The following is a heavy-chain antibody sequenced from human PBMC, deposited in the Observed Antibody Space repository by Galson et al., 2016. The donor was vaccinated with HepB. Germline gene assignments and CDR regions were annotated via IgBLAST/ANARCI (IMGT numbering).Heavy chain of an antibody. Sequence: SLRLSCAASGFTFSSYAMNWVRQPPGKGLEWVSSISGSGGTTYYADSLKGRFTISRDNSKSTLYLQMNSLRAEYTAVYYCAKGAYSLPENFQHWGQGTLVTVSS. V-gene: IGHV3-23*01. J-gene: IGHJ1*01. CDR1: GFTFSSYA. CDR3: AKGAYSLPENFQH. CDR2: ISGSGGTT. D-gene: IGHD2-15*01.